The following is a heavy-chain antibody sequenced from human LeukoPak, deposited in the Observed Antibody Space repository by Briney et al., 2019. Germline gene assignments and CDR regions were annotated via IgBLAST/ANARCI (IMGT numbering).Heavy chain of an antibody. Sequence: PSETLSLTCSVSGGSISSGNYYWSWIRQTAEKGLEWIGRIYSSGSTNYNPSLKSRVTISVDTSKNQFSLKLSSVTAADTAVYYCARDRGLRYCSSTSCRGWFDPWGQGTLVTVSS. CDR1: GGSISSGNYY. CDR3: ARDRGLRYCSSTSCRGWFDP. D-gene: IGHD2-2*01. CDR2: IYSSGST. V-gene: IGHV4-61*02. J-gene: IGHJ5*02.